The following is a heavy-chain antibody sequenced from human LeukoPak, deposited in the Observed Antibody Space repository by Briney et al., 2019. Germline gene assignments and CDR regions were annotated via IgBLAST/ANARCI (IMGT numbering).Heavy chain of an antibody. Sequence: KPSETLSLTCTVSGGSISSSSYYWGWIRQPPGKGLEWIGSIYYSGSTYYNPSLKSRVTISVDTSKNQFSLKLSSVTAADTAVYYCARDGDILTGYYFNWGQGTLVTVSS. J-gene: IGHJ4*02. CDR3: ARDGDILTGYYFN. CDR2: IYYSGST. D-gene: IGHD3-9*01. V-gene: IGHV4-39*02. CDR1: GGSISSSSYY.